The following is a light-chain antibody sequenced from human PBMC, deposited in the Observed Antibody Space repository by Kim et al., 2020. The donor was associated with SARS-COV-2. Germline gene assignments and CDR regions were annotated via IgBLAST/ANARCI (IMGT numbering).Light chain of an antibody. CDR3: SSYARSSSYV. J-gene: IGLJ1*01. Sequence: GQSITIPCTGTSSDVSAYKYVSLYQQHPGKAPELIIFDVSERPSGISNRFSGSKSGNTASLTISGLQAEDEADYYCSSYARSSSYVFRTGTKVTVL. V-gene: IGLV2-14*04. CDR1: SSDVSAYKY. CDR2: DVS.